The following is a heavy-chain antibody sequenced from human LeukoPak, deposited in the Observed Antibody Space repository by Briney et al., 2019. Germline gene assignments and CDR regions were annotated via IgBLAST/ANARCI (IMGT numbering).Heavy chain of an antibody. CDR3: ARVGSSSPFDY. J-gene: IGHJ4*02. CDR1: GFTFSSYA. Sequence: GGSLRLSCAASGFTFSSYAMHWVRQAPGKGLEWVAVISYDGSNKYYADSVKGRFTISRDNSKNTLYLQMNSLRAEDTAVYYCARVGSSSPFDYWGQGTLVTVSS. V-gene: IGHV3-30-3*01. CDR2: ISYDGSNK. D-gene: IGHD6-6*01.